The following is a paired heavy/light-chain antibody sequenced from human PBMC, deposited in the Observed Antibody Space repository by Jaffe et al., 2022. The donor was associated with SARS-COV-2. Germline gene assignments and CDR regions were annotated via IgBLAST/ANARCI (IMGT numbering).Heavy chain of an antibody. CDR3: ARLYCGSASCYNNWYFDL. CDR2: IYTTGST. V-gene: IGHV4-61*02. J-gene: IGHJ2*01. D-gene: IGHD2-2*02. CDR1: GGSISSGDYY. Sequence: QVQLQESGPGLVKPSQTLSLTCTVSGGSISSGDYYWNWIRQPAGKGLEWIGRIYTTGSTNYNPSLKSRFTISADTSKNQFSLKLNSVTATDTAVYYCARLYCGSASCYNNWYFDLWGRGALVTVSS.
Light chain of an antibody. J-gene: IGLJ3*02. CDR2: GNN. CDR3: QSYDNSLSLSSWV. Sequence: QSVLTQPPSVSGAPGQRVTISCTGSSSNIGAGYDVHWYQQLPGTAPQLLIYGNNNRPSGVPDRFSGSKSGTSASLAITGLQAEDEAYYYCQSYDNSLSLSSWVFGGGTKLTVL. V-gene: IGLV1-40*01. CDR1: SSNIGAGYD.